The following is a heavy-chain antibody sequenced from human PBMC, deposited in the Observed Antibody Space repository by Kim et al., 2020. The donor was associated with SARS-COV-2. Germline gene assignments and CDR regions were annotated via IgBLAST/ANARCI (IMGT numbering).Heavy chain of an antibody. Sequence: GGSLRLSCAVSGFTFSPNWMYWVRQVPGEGLVWVSCVNGDGSSTTYADSVKGRFTISRDNAKNTVYLQMNSLRAEDTAVYYCARDVHGDKPLWDQGTLVTVSS. CDR1: GFTFSPNW. CDR3: ARDVHGDKPL. V-gene: IGHV3-74*01. J-gene: IGHJ4*02. D-gene: IGHD4-17*01. CDR2: VNGDGSST.